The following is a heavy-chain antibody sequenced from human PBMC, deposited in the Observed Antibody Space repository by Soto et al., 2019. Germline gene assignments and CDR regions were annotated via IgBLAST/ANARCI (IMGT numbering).Heavy chain of an antibody. V-gene: IGHV1-18*01. Sequence: ASVKVSCKTSGYTYSKYGITWVRQAPGQPLEWLGWISLYSDGTNYAQKFQGRVSMTTDTSTNTAYMELRRLRSDETDVYYCARVVPCPEAWFGLSCQGTPVTLTS. CDR1: GYTYSKYG. J-gene: IGHJ5*02. CDR3: ARVVPCPEAWFGL. D-gene: IGHD2-2*01. CDR2: ISLYSDGT.